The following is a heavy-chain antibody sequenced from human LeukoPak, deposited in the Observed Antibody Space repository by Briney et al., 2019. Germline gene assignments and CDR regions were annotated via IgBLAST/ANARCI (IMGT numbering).Heavy chain of an antibody. D-gene: IGHD3-22*01. CDR3: AKQDDSSGYYWYYMDV. CDR2: ISGSGGIT. CDR1: GFTFSSYA. Sequence: GGSLRLSCAASGFTFSSYAMSWVRQAPGKGLEWVSAISGSGGITSYADSVKGRFTISRDNSKNTLYLQMNSLRAEDTAVYYCAKQDDSSGYYWYYMDVWGKGTTVTISS. V-gene: IGHV3-23*01. J-gene: IGHJ6*03.